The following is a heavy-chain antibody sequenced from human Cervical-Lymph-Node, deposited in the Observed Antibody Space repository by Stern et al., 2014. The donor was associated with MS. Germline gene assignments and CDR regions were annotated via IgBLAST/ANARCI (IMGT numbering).Heavy chain of an antibody. J-gene: IGHJ6*02. V-gene: IGHV4-61*02. CDR3: ARDCRLRYFDNYGMDV. CDR1: GGSISSGSYY. CDR2: IYTSGST. D-gene: IGHD3-9*01. Sequence: QLQLQESGPGLVKPSQTLSLTCTVSGGSISSGSYYWSWIRQPAGKGLEWIGRIYTSGSTNYNPSLKSRVTISVDTPKNQSSLKLSSVTAADTAVYYCARDCRLRYFDNYGMDVWGQGTTVTVSS.